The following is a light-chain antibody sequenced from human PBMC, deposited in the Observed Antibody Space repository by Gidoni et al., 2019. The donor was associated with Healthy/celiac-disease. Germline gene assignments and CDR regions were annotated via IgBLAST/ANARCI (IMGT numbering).Light chain of an antibody. CDR3: QQYYSTPPT. V-gene: IGKV4-1*01. Sequence: DIVMTQSPDSLAVSLGERATIINCKSSQSVLYSSNNKNYLAWYQQKPGQPPKLLIYWASTRESGVPDRFSGSGSGTDFTLTISSLQAEDVAVYYCQQYYSTPPTFGPGTKVDIK. J-gene: IGKJ3*01. CDR2: WAS. CDR1: QSVLYSSNNKNY.